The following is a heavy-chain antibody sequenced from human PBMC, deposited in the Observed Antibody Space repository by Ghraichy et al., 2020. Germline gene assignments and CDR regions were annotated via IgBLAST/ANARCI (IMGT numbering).Heavy chain of an antibody. CDR3: ARTKLELFVFDY. V-gene: IGHV4-39*01. D-gene: IGHD1-7*01. Sequence: SETLSLTCTVSGGSISSSSYYWGWIRQPPRKGLEWIGSIYYSGSTYYNPSLKSRVTISVDTSKNQFSLKLSSVTAADTAVYYCARTKLELFVFDYWGQGTLVTVSS. CDR1: GGSISSSSYY. CDR2: IYYSGST. J-gene: IGHJ4*02.